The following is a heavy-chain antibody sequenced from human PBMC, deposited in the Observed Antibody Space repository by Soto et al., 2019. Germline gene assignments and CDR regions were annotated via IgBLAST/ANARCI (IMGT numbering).Heavy chain of an antibody. Sequence: QVQLVESGGGVVQPGRSLRLSCAASGFIFSSYGMHWVRQAPGKGLEWVAVISYEGSHTYYADSVKGRFTITRDNSKNMLYLQMNRLRPEDTAVYYCAKAVHCGGGSCSWSEGFDYWGQGTLLTVSS. CDR3: AKAVHCGGGSCSWSEGFDY. J-gene: IGHJ4*02. V-gene: IGHV3-30*18. D-gene: IGHD2-15*01. CDR1: GFIFSSYG. CDR2: ISYEGSHT.